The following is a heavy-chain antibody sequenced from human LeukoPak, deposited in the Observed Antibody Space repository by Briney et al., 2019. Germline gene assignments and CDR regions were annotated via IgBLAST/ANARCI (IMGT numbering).Heavy chain of an antibody. D-gene: IGHD6-19*01. CDR3: TRTAVAGDYFDY. CDR2: ICPGDSDT. J-gene: IGHJ4*02. CDR1: GYSFTSYW. Sequence: GESLKISRKGSGYSFTSYWIGWVRQMPGKGLEWMRIICPGDSDTRYSPSFQGQVTISADKSISTAYLQWSSLKASDTAMYYCTRTAVAGDYFDYWGQGTLVTVSS. V-gene: IGHV5-51*01.